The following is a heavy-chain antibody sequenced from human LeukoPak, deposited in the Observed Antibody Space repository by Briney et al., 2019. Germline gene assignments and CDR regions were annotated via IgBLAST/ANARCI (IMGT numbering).Heavy chain of an antibody. D-gene: IGHD5-18*01. J-gene: IGHJ5*02. CDR2: ISYDGSNK. V-gene: IGHV3-30*04. CDR1: GFTFSSYA. Sequence: GRSLRLSCAASGFTFSSYAMHWVRQAPGKGLEWVAVISYDGSNKYYADSVKGRFTISRDNSKNTLYLQMNSLRAEDTAVYYCARDKGYSYGGDNWFDPWGQGTLVTVSS. CDR3: ARDKGYSYGGDNWFDP.